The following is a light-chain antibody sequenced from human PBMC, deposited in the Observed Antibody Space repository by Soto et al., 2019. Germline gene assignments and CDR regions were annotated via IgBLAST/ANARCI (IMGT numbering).Light chain of an antibody. CDR3: SSYTSSSPNWV. J-gene: IGLJ3*02. CDR2: EVS. V-gene: IGLV2-14*01. CDR1: SSDVGGYNY. Sequence: QSALTQPASVSGSPGQSITISCTGTSSDVGGYNYVSWYQQHPGKAPKLMIYEVSNRPSGVSSRFSGSKSGNTASLTISGLQAEDEADYYCSSYTSSSPNWVFGGGTKLTVL.